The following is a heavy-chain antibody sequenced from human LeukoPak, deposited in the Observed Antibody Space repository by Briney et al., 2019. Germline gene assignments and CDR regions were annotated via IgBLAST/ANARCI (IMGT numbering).Heavy chain of an antibody. J-gene: IGHJ3*02. CDR1: GFTFSSYA. CDR2: ISYDGSNK. CDR3: GRVQHQLVLYDAFDI. Sequence: PGGSLRLSCAASGFTFSSYAMHWVRQAPGKGLEWVAVISYDGSNKYYADSVKGRFTISRDNSKNTLYLQMNSLRAEDTAEYYCGRVQHQLVLYDAFDIWGQGTMVTVSS. D-gene: IGHD6-13*01. V-gene: IGHV3-30*04.